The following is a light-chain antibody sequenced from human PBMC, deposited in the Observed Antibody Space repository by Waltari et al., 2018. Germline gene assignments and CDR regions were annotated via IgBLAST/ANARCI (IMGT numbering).Light chain of an antibody. J-gene: IGLJ2*01. V-gene: IGLV2-11*01. CDR3: CSCAGTCIFIF. Sequence: QSALTQPHSVSGSPGQSVTISCTGTSSDVGYYDDVSWYQQHPGKAPKVVIYDVNNRPSWFPDRFSGPNSGNTAPLTISGLQSDDEADYYCCSCAGTCIFIFVGGGTKLTVL. CDR2: DVN. CDR1: SSDVGYYDD.